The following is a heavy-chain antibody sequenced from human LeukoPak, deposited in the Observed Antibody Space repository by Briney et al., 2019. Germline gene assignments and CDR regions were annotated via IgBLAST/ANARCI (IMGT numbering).Heavy chain of an antibody. CDR2: INPNSGGA. D-gene: IGHD3-22*01. Sequence: ASVKVSCKASGYTFTRYYIHWVRQAHGQGLEWMGYINPNSGGANYAQRFQGRVTMTRDTSTSTAYMELRSLRSDDTAVYYCARGYYYDSSGYYLIDYWGQGTLVTVSS. CDR3: ARGYYYDSSGYYLIDY. J-gene: IGHJ4*02. CDR1: GYTFTRYY. V-gene: IGHV1-2*02.